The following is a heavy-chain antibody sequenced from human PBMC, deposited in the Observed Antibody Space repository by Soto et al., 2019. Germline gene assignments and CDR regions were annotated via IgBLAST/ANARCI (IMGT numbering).Heavy chain of an antibody. CDR1: GGTFSSYA. V-gene: IGHV1-69*01. J-gene: IGHJ4*02. Sequence: QVQLVQSGAEVKKPGSSVKVSCKASGGTFSSYAISWVRQAPGQGLEWMGGIIPIFGTANYAQKFQGRVTITADESTSTAYKELSSLRSEDKAVYSCARDRGYRYGFDYWGQGTLVTVSS. CDR3: ARDRGYRYGFDY. D-gene: IGHD5-18*01. CDR2: IIPIFGTA.